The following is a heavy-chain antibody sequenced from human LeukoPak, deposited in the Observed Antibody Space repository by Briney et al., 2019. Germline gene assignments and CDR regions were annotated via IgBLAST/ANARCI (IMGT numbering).Heavy chain of an antibody. J-gene: IGHJ6*02. CDR3: AKDRLLAPPGPMDV. Sequence: GRSLRLSCAASGFTFDDYAMHWVRQAPGKGLEWVSGISWDSGSVDYADSVKGRFTISRDNAKNSLYLQMNSLRAEDTALYYCAKDRLLAPPGPMDVWGQGTTVTVSS. CDR2: ISWDSGSV. CDR1: GFTFDDYA. V-gene: IGHV3-9*01.